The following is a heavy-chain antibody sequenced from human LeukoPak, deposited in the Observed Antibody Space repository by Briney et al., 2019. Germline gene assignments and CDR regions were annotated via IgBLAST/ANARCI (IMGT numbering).Heavy chain of an antibody. D-gene: IGHD6-13*01. Sequence: SETLSLTCTVSGGSISSYYWSWIRQPPGKGLEWIGYIYTSGSTNYNPSLKSRVTISVDTSKNQFSLKLSSVTAADTAVYFCARHRAAAGTNDAFDIWGQGTMVTVSS. V-gene: IGHV4-4*09. J-gene: IGHJ3*02. CDR3: ARHRAAAGTNDAFDI. CDR2: IYTSGST. CDR1: GGSISSYY.